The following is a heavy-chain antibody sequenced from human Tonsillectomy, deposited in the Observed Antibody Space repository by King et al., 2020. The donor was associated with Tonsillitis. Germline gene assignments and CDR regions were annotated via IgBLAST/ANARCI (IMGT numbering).Heavy chain of an antibody. J-gene: IGHJ4*02. CDR3: AAAADITYYFDY. CDR1: AYSISSGYY. D-gene: IGHD6-13*01. V-gene: IGHV4-38-2*02. Sequence: QLQESGPGLVKPSETLSLTCTVSAYSISSGYYWGWIRQPPGKGLEWIGSIYESGSTYYNPSLKSRVTISIDTSKNQFSLRLSSVTAADTAVYYCAAAADITYYFDYRGQGTLVTVSS. CDR2: IYESGST.